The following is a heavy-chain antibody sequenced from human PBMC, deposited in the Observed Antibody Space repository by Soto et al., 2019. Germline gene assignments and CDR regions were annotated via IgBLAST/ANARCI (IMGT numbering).Heavy chain of an antibody. J-gene: IGHJ6*02. D-gene: IGHD2-15*01. CDR3: AACNPAPGVVACYYYGMVV. CDR2: IVVGSGNT. V-gene: IGHV1-58*01. Sequence: GASVKVCCKASGFTFTSSAVQWVRQARGQRLEWIGWIVVGSGNTNYAQKFQERVTITRDMSTSTAYMELSSLRSEDTAVYYCAACNPAPGVVACYYYGMVVWGQGTTVTVSS. CDR1: GFTFTSSA.